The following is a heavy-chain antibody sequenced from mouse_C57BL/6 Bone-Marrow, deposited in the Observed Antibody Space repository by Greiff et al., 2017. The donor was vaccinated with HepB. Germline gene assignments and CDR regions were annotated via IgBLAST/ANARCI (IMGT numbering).Heavy chain of an antibody. V-gene: IGHV5-4*01. Sequence: EVQGVESGGGLVKPGGSLKLSCAASGFTFSSYAMSWVRQTPEKRLEWVATISDGGSYTYYPDNVKGRFTISRDTAKNNLYLQMSHLKSEDTAMYYCARDGRGVYYYAMDYWGQGTSVTVSS. CDR3: ARDGRGVYYYAMDY. J-gene: IGHJ4*01. D-gene: IGHD1-1*01. CDR2: ISDGGSYT. CDR1: GFTFSSYA.